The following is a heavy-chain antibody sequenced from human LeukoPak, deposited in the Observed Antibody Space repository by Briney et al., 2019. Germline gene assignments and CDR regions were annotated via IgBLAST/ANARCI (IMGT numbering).Heavy chain of an antibody. Sequence: GGSLRLSCAASGFTFSSYSMNWVRQAPGKGLEWVSSISSSSSYIYYADSVKGRFSISRDNAKNSLNLQMNSLRAEDTAVYYCARATRYNWNDFDYWGQGTLVTVSS. D-gene: IGHD1-20*01. CDR3: ARATRYNWNDFDY. CDR1: GFTFSSYS. J-gene: IGHJ4*02. V-gene: IGHV3-21*01. CDR2: ISSSSSYI.